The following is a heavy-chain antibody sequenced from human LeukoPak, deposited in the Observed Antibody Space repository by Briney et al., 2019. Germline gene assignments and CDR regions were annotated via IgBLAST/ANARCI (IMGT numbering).Heavy chain of an antibody. Sequence: SETLSLTCTVSGGSISSYYWSWIRQPPGRGLEWIGYIYYSGSTNYNPPLKSRVTISVDTSKNQFSLKLSSVTAADTAVYYRAREAPPASGYSYGLDYWGQGTLVTVSS. CDR2: IYYSGST. V-gene: IGHV4-59*01. CDR1: GGSISSYY. D-gene: IGHD5-18*01. J-gene: IGHJ4*02. CDR3: AREAPPASGYSYGLDY.